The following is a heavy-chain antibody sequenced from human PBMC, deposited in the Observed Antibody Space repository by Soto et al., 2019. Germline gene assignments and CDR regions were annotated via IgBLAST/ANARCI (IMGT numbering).Heavy chain of an antibody. CDR1: GGSFSGYY. D-gene: IGHD6-13*01. CDR2: INHSGST. CDR3: ASGGMEGIAANPIDY. Sequence: PSETLSLTCAVYGGSFSGYYWSWIRQPPGKGLEWIGEINHSGSTNYNPSLKSRVTISVDTSKNQFSLKLSSVTAADTAVYYCASGGMEGIAANPIDYWGQGTLVTVSS. V-gene: IGHV4-34*01. J-gene: IGHJ4*02.